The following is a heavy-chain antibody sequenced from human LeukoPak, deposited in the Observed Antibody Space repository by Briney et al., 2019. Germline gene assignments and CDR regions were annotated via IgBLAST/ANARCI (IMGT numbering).Heavy chain of an antibody. CDR2: INPSGGST. V-gene: IGHV1-46*04. CDR3: ARDGHSSGWYGRSDFDY. D-gene: IGHD6-19*01. J-gene: IGHJ4*02. Sequence: ASVKVSCKASGYTFTIYYMHWVRQAPGQGLEWMGIINPSGGSTSYAQRLQGRVTMTRDTSTSTVYMELSSLRSEDTAVYYCARDGHSSGWYGRSDFDYWGRGTLVTVSS. CDR1: GYTFTIYY.